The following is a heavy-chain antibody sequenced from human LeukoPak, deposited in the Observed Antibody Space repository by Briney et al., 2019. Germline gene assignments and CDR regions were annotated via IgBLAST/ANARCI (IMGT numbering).Heavy chain of an antibody. CDR2: IRYDGSNK. V-gene: IGHV3-30*02. Sequence: GGSLRLSCAASGFIFSNYGMHWVRQAPGKGLEWVAFIRYDGSNKYYADSVKGRFTISRDNSKNTLYLQMNSLRAEDTAVYYCAKDTIVGASLDYWGQGTLVTVSS. CDR3: AKDTIVGASLDY. CDR1: GFIFSNYG. D-gene: IGHD1-26*01. J-gene: IGHJ4*02.